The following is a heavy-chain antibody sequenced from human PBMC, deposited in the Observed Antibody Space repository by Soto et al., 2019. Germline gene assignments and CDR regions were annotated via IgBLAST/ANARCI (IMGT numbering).Heavy chain of an antibody. V-gene: IGHV3-30*18. D-gene: IGHD2-8*01. Sequence: ESGGGVVQPGRSLRLSCAASGFTFSSYGMHWVRQAPGKGLEWVAVISYDGSNKYYADSVKGRFPISRDNSKNTLYLQMNSLRAEDTAVYYCAKDQSGMLRYFDLWGRGTLVTVSS. CDR2: ISYDGSNK. J-gene: IGHJ2*01. CDR3: AKDQSGMLRYFDL. CDR1: GFTFSSYG.